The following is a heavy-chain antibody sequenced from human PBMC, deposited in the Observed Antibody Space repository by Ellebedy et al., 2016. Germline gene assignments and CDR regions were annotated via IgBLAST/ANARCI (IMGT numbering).Heavy chain of an antibody. J-gene: IGHJ4*02. CDR1: GFTFSSYW. D-gene: IGHD6-19*01. Sequence: GESLKISCAASGFTFSSYWMHWVRQVPGKGLVWVSRINSDESSIDYADSVKGRFTISRDNAKNTLYLQMNSLRAEDTAVYHCVRGSSGWYGMDYWGQGNLVTVSS. CDR2: INSDESSI. CDR3: VRGSSGWYGMDY. V-gene: IGHV3-74*01.